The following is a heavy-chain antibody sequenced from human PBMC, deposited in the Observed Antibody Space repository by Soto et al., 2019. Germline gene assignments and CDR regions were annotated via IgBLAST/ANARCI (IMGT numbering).Heavy chain of an antibody. V-gene: IGHV3-9*01. CDR3: PRSFRSNVNCYIGPYFDH. D-gene: IGHD2-21*01. CDR2: ISWNSDTI. Sequence: PGGSLRLSCVASGFSFADHAIQWVRRAPGKGLEWVSGISWNSDTIEYADSVKGRFTISRDNVRNSVYLQMNGLRPEDTAFYYCPRSFRSNVNCYIGPYFDHWGQGTLVTVSS. J-gene: IGHJ4*02. CDR1: GFSFADHA.